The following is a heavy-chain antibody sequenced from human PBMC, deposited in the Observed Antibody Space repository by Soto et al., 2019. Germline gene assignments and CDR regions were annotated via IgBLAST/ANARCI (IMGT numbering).Heavy chain of an antibody. Sequence: SETLSLTCAVYGGSFSGYYWSWIRQPPGKGLEWIGEINHSGSTNYNPSLKSRVTISVDTSKNQFSLKLSSVTAADTAVYYCARVWGSIAARPLDYWGQGTLVTVSS. CDR1: GGSFSGYY. CDR2: INHSGST. D-gene: IGHD6-6*01. CDR3: ARVWGSIAARPLDY. J-gene: IGHJ4*02. V-gene: IGHV4-34*01.